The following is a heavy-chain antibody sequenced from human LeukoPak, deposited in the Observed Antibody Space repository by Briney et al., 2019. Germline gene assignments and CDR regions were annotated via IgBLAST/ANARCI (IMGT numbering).Heavy chain of an antibody. CDR3: ARRGLDIVVVPAAIGGYEDGSPFDY. CDR2: INHSGST. V-gene: IGHV4-34*01. CDR1: GGSFSGYY. J-gene: IGHJ4*02. Sequence: SETLSLTCAVYGGSFSGYYWSWIRQPPGKGLEWIGEINHSGSTNYNPSLKSRVTISVDTSKNQFSLKLSSVTAADTAVYYCARRGLDIVVVPAAIGGYEDGSPFDYWGQGTLVTVSS. D-gene: IGHD2-2*01.